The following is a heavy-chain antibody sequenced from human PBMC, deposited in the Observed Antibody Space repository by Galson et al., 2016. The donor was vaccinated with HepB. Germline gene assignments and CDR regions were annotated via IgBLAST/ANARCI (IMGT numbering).Heavy chain of an antibody. V-gene: IGHV4-39*01. CDR1: GGSISRSAYY. J-gene: IGHJ4*01. CDR2: IHYSGST. D-gene: IGHD3-22*01. CDR3: ARHSGVSSVTYQGIDY. Sequence: ETLSLTCTVSGGSISRSAYYWGWIRQPPGKGLEWIGSIHYSGSTSYYASLKSRVTISVDTSKNQFSLNLRSVTAADTAVYYCARHSGVSSVTYQGIDYWGHGTLVTVSS.